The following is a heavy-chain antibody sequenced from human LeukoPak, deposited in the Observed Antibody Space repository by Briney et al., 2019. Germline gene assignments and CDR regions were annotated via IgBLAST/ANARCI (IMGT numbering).Heavy chain of an antibody. CDR1: DYIFTDYG. Sequence: ASVKVSCKASDYIFTDYGISWVRQAPGQGLEWMGWISAYNGNTHCAQKLQDRVTLTRDTSINTAYMELSSLRSGDTAVYYCARRSEDFDSSAYPYWGQGTPVTVSS. CDR3: ARRSEDFDSSAYPY. CDR2: ISAYNGNT. V-gene: IGHV1-18*01. D-gene: IGHD3-22*01. J-gene: IGHJ4*02.